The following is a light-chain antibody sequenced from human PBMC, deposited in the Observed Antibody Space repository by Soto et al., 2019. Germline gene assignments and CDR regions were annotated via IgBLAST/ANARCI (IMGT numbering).Light chain of an antibody. CDR2: EVN. J-gene: IGLJ1*01. CDR3: SSYASSSTLV. Sequence: QSVLTQPASVSGSPGQSITISCTGTSSVVGGYNFVSWYQQHPGKAPKLMIYEVNDRPSGVSNRFSGSKSGNTASLTISGLQAEDEADYYCSSYASSSTLVFGPGTKVTVL. CDR1: SSVVGGYNF. V-gene: IGLV2-14*01.